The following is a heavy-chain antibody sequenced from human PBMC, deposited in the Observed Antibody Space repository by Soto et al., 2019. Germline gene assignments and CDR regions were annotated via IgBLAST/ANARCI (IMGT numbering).Heavy chain of an antibody. D-gene: IGHD1-7*01. CDR3: ARISNWNYYYFDY. J-gene: IGHJ4*02. Sequence: PSETLSLTCTVSGGSISSYYWSWIRQPPGKGLGWIGYIYYSGSTNYNPSLKSRVTISVDTSKNQFSLKLSSVTAADTAVYYCARISNWNYYYFDYWGQGTLVTVSS. V-gene: IGHV4-59*01. CDR2: IYYSGST. CDR1: GGSISSYY.